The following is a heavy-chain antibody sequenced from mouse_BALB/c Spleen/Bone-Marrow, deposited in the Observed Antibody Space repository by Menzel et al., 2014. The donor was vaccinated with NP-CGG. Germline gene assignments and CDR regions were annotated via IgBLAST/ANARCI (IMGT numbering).Heavy chain of an antibody. V-gene: IGHV3-5*02. Sequence: VQLKESGPGLVKPSQTVSLTCTVTGISITTGNYRWSWLRQFPGNKLEWIGYIYYSGTITYNPSLTSRTTITRDTSKNQFFLEMNSLTAEDTATYYCARKNDAPYAMDYWGQGTSVTVSS. CDR2: IYYSGTI. D-gene: IGHD2-3*01. CDR3: ARKNDAPYAMDY. CDR1: GISITTGNYR. J-gene: IGHJ4*01.